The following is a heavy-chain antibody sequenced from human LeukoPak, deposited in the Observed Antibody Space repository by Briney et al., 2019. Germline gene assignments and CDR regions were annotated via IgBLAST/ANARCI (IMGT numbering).Heavy chain of an antibody. V-gene: IGHV1-69*13. D-gene: IGHD3-22*01. J-gene: IGHJ4*02. CDR2: IIPIFGTA. CDR3: ARGVVVVGLYYFDY. Sequence: SVKVSCKASGGTFTSYAISWVRQAPGQGLEWMGGIIPIFGTANYAQKFQGRVTITADESTSTAYMELSSLRSEDTAVYYRARGVVVVGLYYFDYWGQGTLVTVSS. CDR1: GGTFTSYA.